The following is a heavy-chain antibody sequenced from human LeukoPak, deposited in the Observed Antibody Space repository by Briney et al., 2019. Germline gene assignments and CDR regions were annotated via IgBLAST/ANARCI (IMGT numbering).Heavy chain of an antibody. J-gene: IGHJ6*03. CDR1: GFTFTNYW. D-gene: IGHD2-2*01. V-gene: IGHV3-7*01. CDR2: IYLDGSRA. Sequence: GGSLRLSCAVSGFTFTNYWMSWARQSPGKGLEWVANIYLDGSRAYYVDSVKGRFTISRDNAKNSLFLQMNSLSAEDTAVYYCGRAGPVTKDHFMDVWGKGTTVTIAS. CDR3: GRAGPVTKDHFMDV.